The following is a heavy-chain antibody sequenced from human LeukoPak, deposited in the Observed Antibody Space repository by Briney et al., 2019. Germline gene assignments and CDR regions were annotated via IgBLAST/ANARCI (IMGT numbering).Heavy chain of an antibody. D-gene: IGHD6-19*01. Sequence: KASEALSLTCTVSGGSISSYYWSWIRQPPGKGLEWIGYIYYSGSTNYNPSLKSRVTISVDTSKNQFSLKLSSVTAADTAVYYCARAYSSGWYDSASKVFDYWGQGTLVTVSS. CDR3: ARAYSSGWYDSASKVFDY. CDR1: GGSISSYY. V-gene: IGHV4-59*08. CDR2: IYYSGST. J-gene: IGHJ4*02.